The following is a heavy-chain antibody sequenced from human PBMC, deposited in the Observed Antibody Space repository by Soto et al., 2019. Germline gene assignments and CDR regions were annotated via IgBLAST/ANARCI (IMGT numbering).Heavy chain of an antibody. D-gene: IGHD2-21*02. CDR2: IYSGGST. J-gene: IGHJ4*02. CDR1: GFTVSSNY. Sequence: EVQLVESGGGLVQPGGSLRLSCAASGFTVSSNYMSWVRQAPGKGLEWVSVIYSGGSTYYADSVKGRFTISRDNSKNTLYLQMNSRRAEDTAVYYCARDTYCGGDCPTWTDYWGQGTLVTVSS. V-gene: IGHV3-66*01. CDR3: ARDTYCGGDCPTWTDY.